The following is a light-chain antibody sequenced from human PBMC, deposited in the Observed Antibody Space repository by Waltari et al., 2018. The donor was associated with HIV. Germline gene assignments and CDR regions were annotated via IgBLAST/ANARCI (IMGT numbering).Light chain of an antibody. CDR2: AVN. V-gene: IGLV2-8*01. CDR1: SSDVGCYNP. J-gene: IGLJ1*01. CDR3: SSFSDNNRIV. Sequence: QSALTQPPSASGSPGLSVAISCTGTSSDVGCYNPSTWHQQHPGKAPKLLIYAVNKRPSGVPDRFSGSKSGNTASLTVSGLQVDDEADYYCSSFSDNNRIVFGTGTRVTVL.